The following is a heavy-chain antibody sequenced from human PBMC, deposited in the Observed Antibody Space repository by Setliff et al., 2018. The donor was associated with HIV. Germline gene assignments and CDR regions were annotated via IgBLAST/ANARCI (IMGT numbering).Heavy chain of an antibody. D-gene: IGHD5-18*01. V-gene: IGHV4-59*11. CDR1: GGSITGHY. Sequence: SETLSLTCTVSGGSITGHYWSWIRQPPGKGLEWIGYIHYSGSSNYNPSLKSRVTISADTSKNQFSLKLSSVTAADTAVYYCASTGGYSYGFFDSWGQGALVTVSS. J-gene: IGHJ4*02. CDR3: ASTGGYSYGFFDS. CDR2: IHYSGSS.